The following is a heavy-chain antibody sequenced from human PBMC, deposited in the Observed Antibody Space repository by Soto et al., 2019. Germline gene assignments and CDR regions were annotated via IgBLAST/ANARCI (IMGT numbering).Heavy chain of an antibody. V-gene: IGHV4-61*01. J-gene: IGHJ4*02. Sequence: PSEPLPLRYTVSGGSVSNVSCCWSWIRQPPGKGLEWIGYIYYSGSTNYNPSLKSRVTISVDTSKNQFSLKLISVTTADTAVYFCAREGNLGRWIQPLDSWGQGTLVTVSS. D-gene: IGHD2-2*03. CDR2: IYYSGST. CDR3: AREGNLGRWIQPLDS. CDR1: GGSVSNVSCC.